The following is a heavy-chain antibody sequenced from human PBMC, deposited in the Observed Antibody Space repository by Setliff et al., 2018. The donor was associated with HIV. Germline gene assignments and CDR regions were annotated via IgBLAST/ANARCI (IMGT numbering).Heavy chain of an antibody. CDR3: ARRSPGGGYYMDV. CDR1: GVSVGSGDYY. Sequence: SETLSLTCSVSGVSVGSGDYYWHWIRQHPEKALEWIGYIFHSGDTYYNPSLKSRISMSVDTSKNQFSLELTSLTAADTAVYYCARRSPGGGYYMDVWGKGTTVTVSS. CDR2: IFHSGDT. J-gene: IGHJ6*03. D-gene: IGHD3-16*01. V-gene: IGHV4-31*03.